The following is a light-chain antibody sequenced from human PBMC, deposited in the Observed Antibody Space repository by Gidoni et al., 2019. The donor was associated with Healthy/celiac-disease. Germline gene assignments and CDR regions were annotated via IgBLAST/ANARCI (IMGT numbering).Light chain of an antibody. Sequence: DIQITQSPSSLSASVGDRVTLTCRARQDISNYLAWYQRKPGQAPKLLIFAVSTLQSGVPSRFSGSGSETDLTLTISSLQTEDVATYYCQNYDSGLPTFGGGTKVEIK. J-gene: IGKJ4*01. CDR1: QDISNY. CDR2: AVS. CDR3: QNYDSGLPT. V-gene: IGKV1-27*01.